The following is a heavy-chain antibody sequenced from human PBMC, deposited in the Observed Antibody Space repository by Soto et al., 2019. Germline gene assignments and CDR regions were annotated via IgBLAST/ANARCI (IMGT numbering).Heavy chain of an antibody. J-gene: IGHJ4*01. CDR3: GSVFEY. Sequence: GGSLRLSCAASGFTFSNYWMHWVRQVPGRGLVWVSRISHDGSGTSYADSVKGRFTISRDNAKNTVYLQMNSLRAEDTAVYYCGSVFEYWRHRTLVTVSS. CDR2: ISHDGSGT. V-gene: IGHV3-74*01. CDR1: GFTFSNYW.